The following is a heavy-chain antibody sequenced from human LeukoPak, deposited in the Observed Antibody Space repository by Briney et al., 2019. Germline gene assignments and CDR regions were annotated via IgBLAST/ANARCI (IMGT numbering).Heavy chain of an antibody. CDR1: GFTFSSYW. J-gene: IGHJ4*02. V-gene: IGHV3-7*03. D-gene: IGHD6-13*01. Sequence: GGSLRLSCAASGFTFSSYWMSWVRQAPGKGLEWVANIKQDGSEKYYVDSVKGRFTISRDNAKNSLYLQMNSLRAEDTAVYYCARGAPGIAAAGTGDYWGQGTLVTVSP. CDR2: IKQDGSEK. CDR3: ARGAPGIAAAGTGDY.